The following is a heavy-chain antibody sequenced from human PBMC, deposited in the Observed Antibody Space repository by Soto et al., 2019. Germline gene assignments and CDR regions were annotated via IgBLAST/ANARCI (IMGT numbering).Heavy chain of an antibody. CDR2: MNPNSGNT. J-gene: IGHJ6*02. V-gene: IGHV1-8*01. CDR1: GYTFTSYD. Sequence: GASVKVSCKASGYTFTSYDINWLRQATGQGLEWMGWMNPNSGNTGYAQKFQGRVTMTRNTSISTAYMELSSLRSEDTAVYYCARGFSSSWYIGKDYYGMDVWGQGTTVTVSS. CDR3: ARGFSSSWYIGKDYYGMDV. D-gene: IGHD6-13*01.